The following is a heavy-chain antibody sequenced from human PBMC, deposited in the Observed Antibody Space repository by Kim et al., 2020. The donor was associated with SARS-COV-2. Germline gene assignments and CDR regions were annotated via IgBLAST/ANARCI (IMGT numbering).Heavy chain of an antibody. CDR1: GGSISSSSYY. Sequence: SETLSLTCTVSGGSISSSSYYWGWIRQPPGKGLEWIGSIYYSGSTYYNPSLKSRVTISVDTSKNQFSLKLSSVTAADTAVYYCARAMVRGVGWFDPWGQGTLVTVSS. D-gene: IGHD3-10*01. CDR2: IYYSGST. V-gene: IGHV4-39*01. J-gene: IGHJ5*02. CDR3: ARAMVRGVGWFDP.